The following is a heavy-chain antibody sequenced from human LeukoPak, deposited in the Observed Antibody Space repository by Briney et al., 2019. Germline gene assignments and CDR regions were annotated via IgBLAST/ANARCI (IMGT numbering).Heavy chain of an antibody. Sequence: GGSLRLSCAASGFTFSTYAITWVRQAPGKGLEWVSAFSAGDDSTYYADSVKGRFTISRDTSKTTVYLQMNSLRAEDTAVYYCAKTSFGGVYGALDCWGQGTLVTVSS. CDR3: AKTSFGGVYGALDC. CDR1: GFTFSTYA. CDR2: FSAGDDST. V-gene: IGHV3-23*01. D-gene: IGHD3-3*01. J-gene: IGHJ4*02.